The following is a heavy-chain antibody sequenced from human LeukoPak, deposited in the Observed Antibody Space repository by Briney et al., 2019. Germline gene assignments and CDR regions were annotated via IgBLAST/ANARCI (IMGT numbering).Heavy chain of an antibody. V-gene: IGHV4-39*07. CDR3: ARLRSGWRLGDY. J-gene: IGHJ4*02. CDR2: IYYSGNT. D-gene: IGHD6-25*01. Sequence: SETLSLTCTVSGVSISSSNSYWGWIRQPPGKGLEWIGSIYYSGNTYYNASLKSRVTISVDTSKNQFSLKLSSVTAADTAVYYCARLRSGWRLGDYWGQGTLVTVSS. CDR1: GVSISSSNSY.